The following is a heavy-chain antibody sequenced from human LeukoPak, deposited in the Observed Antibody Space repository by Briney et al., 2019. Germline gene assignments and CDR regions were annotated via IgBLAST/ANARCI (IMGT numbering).Heavy chain of an antibody. CDR2: IKQDGSEK. Sequence: GGSLRLSCAASGFTFSSYWMSWVRQAPGKGLEWVANIKQDGSEKYYVDSVKGRFTISRDNAKNSLYLQMNSLRAEDTAAYYCASPLLDYYDSSGYYSQIDYWGQGTLVTVSS. CDR1: GFTFSSYW. J-gene: IGHJ4*02. CDR3: ASPLLDYYDSSGYYSQIDY. D-gene: IGHD3-22*01. V-gene: IGHV3-7*01.